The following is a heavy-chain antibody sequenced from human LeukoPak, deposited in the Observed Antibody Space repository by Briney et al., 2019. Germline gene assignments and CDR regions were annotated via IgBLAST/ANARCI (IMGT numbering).Heavy chain of an antibody. CDR1: GVPISIGGYS. Sequence: SETLSLTCTVSGVPISIGGYSCTWIRQPPGKCLEWIGYVSYTENTYYNPSVKSRVAISSDASKNQFSLTLTSVTAADTAVYYCARDFLQASSPDAFDIWGQGTMVSVSS. D-gene: IGHD2/OR15-2a*01. V-gene: IGHV4-31*03. CDR2: VSYTENT. CDR3: ARDFLQASSPDAFDI. J-gene: IGHJ3*02.